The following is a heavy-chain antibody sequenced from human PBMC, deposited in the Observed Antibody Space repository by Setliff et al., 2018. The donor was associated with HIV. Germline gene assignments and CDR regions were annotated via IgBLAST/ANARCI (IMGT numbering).Heavy chain of an antibody. CDR2: INHSGST. CDR3: ARDVGCLEGDFDS. Sequence: SETLSLTCAVYGGSFSDYYWSWVRQPPGKGLEWVGEINHSGSTNYNPSLKSRVSISIDTSKKQFSLKLSSVTAADTAVYYCARDVGCLEGDFDSWGQGTRVTVSS. J-gene: IGHJ4*02. V-gene: IGHV4-34*01. CDR1: GGSFSDYY. D-gene: IGHD1-1*01.